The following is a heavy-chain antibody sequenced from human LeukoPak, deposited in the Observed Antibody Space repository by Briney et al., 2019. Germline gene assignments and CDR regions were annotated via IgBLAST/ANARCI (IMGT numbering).Heavy chain of an antibody. Sequence: GGSLRLSCAASGFTFSSYAMSWARQAPGKGLEWVSAISGSSGSTYYADSVKGRFTISRDNSKNTLYLQMNSLRAEDTAVYYCAKGSRLGDPLYCSGGSCYGLFDYWGQGTLVTVSS. CDR1: GFTFSSYA. V-gene: IGHV3-23*01. CDR3: AKGSRLGDPLYCSGGSCYGLFDY. J-gene: IGHJ4*02. D-gene: IGHD2-15*01. CDR2: ISGSSGST.